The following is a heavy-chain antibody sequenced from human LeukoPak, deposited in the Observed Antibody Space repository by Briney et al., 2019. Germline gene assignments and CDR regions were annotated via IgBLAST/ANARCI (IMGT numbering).Heavy chain of an antibody. J-gene: IGHJ4*02. V-gene: IGHV3-23*01. CDR3: ARAGVWFGESSHN. D-gene: IGHD3-10*01. CDR2: ISDSGGST. Sequence: GGSLRLSCAASGFSFSTYGMTWVRQAPGKGLEWVSVISDSGGSTNYADSVKGRFTVSRDNSKNTMYLQMNSLRVEDTAVYYCARAGVWFGESSHNWGQGTLVTVSS. CDR1: GFSFSTYG.